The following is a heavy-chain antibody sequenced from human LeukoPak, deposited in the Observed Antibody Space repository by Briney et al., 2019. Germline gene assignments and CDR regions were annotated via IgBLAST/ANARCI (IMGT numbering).Heavy chain of an antibody. J-gene: IGHJ6*02. CDR3: ARTATYYDSSGRYYYYGMDV. V-gene: IGHV4-59*08. D-gene: IGHD3-22*01. CDR1: GGSISSYY. CDR2: IYYSGST. Sequence: SETLSLTCTVSGGSISSYYWSWIRQPAGKGLEWIGYIYYSGSTNYNPSLKSRVTISVDTSKNQFSLKLSSVTAADTAVYYCARTATYYDSSGRYYYYGMDVWGQGTTVTVSS.